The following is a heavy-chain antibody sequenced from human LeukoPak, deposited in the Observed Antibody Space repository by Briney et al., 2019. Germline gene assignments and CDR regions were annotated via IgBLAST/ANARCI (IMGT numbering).Heavy chain of an antibody. V-gene: IGHV4-34*01. J-gene: IGHJ3*02. CDR1: GGSFSGYY. D-gene: IGHD3-22*01. Sequence: SETPSLTCAVYGGSFSGYYWSWIRQPPGKGLEWIGEINHSGSTNYNPSLKSRVTISVDTSKNQFSLKLSSVTAADTAVYYCARGAPHYYDSSGYYQEGAFDIWGQGTMVTVSS. CDR3: ARGAPHYYDSSGYYQEGAFDI. CDR2: INHSGST.